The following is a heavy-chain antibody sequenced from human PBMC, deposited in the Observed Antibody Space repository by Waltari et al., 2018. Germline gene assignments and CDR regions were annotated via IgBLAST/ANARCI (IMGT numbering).Heavy chain of an antibody. CDR2: INPKNGDT. Sequence: QVQLVQSGTAVKKPGASVKVSCQASGSRFTAYHLHWFRQTPGQGLEWLGWINPKNGDTGYAQNFLGRVTMTRDTSINTVYMDLSGLRSDDTAVFYCARDPGPIVGAPDYWGQGTLVTVSS. V-gene: IGHV1-2*02. CDR1: GSRFTAYH. J-gene: IGHJ4*02. CDR3: ARDPGPIVGAPDY. D-gene: IGHD1-26*01.